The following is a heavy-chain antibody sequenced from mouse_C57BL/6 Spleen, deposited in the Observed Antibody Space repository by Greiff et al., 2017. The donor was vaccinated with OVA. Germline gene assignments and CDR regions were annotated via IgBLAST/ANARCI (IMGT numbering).Heavy chain of an antibody. CDR2: ISSGSSTI. J-gene: IGHJ3*01. V-gene: IGHV5-17*01. Sequence: EVMLVESGGGLVKPGGSLKLSCAASGFTFSDYGMHWVRQAPEKGLEWVAYISSGSSTIYYADTVKGRFTISRDNAKNTLFLQMTSLRSEDTAVYYCASPYDGYVEAWFAYWGQGTLVTVSA. CDR3: ASPYDGYVEAWFAY. D-gene: IGHD2-3*01. CDR1: GFTFSDYG.